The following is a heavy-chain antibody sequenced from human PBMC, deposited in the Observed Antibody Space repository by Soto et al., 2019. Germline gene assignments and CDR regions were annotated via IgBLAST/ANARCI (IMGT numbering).Heavy chain of an antibody. CDR2: ITTSSPYI. V-gene: IGHV3-21*01. D-gene: IGHD6-6*01. Sequence: PGGSMRLSCAASGFTLSYYSMTWVRQAPGKGLEWVSSITTSSPYIYQADSVRGRFTISRDNAKNSLYLQMDSLRAEDTAVYYCAREYQLAYMDVWGKGTTVTVSS. CDR3: AREYQLAYMDV. J-gene: IGHJ6*03. CDR1: GFTLSYYS.